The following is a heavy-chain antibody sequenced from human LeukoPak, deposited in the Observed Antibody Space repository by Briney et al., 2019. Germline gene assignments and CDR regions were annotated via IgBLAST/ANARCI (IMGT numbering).Heavy chain of an antibody. Sequence: SETLSLTCTVSGGSISSGDYYWSWIRQPPGKGLEWIGYIYYSGSTYYNPSLKSRVTISVDTSKNQFSLKLGSVTAADTAVYYCARGGLGGYFDWSDTDTWGQGTLVTVSS. CDR3: ARGGLGGYFDWSDTDT. CDR2: IYYSGST. CDR1: GGSISSGDYY. D-gene: IGHD3-9*01. V-gene: IGHV4-30-4*08. J-gene: IGHJ5*02.